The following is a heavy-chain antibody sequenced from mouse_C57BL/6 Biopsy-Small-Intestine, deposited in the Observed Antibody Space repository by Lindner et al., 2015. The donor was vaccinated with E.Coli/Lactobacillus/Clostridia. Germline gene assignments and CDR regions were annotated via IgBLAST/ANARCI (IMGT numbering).Heavy chain of an antibody. V-gene: IGHV2-4*01. CDR3: SLYYYGSSYDAMDY. CDR2: IWSGGST. J-gene: IGHJ4*01. Sequence: VQLQESGLAYVQPSQSLSITCTVSGFSLTSYGVHWVRQPPGKGLEWLGVIWSGGSTDYNAAFISRLSISKDNSKSQVFFKMNSLQADDTAIYYCSLYYYGSSYDAMDYWGQGTSVTVSS. D-gene: IGHD1-1*01. CDR1: GFSLTSYG.